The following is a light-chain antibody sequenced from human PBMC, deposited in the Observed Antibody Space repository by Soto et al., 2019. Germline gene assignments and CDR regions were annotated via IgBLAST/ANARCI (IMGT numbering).Light chain of an antibody. CDR1: QSVSSY. Sequence: EIVLTQSPATLSLSPGERATLSCRASQSVSSYLAWYQQKPGQAPRLLIYDASNMATGIPARFSGSGSVTDFTRTISSLEPEDFAVYYCQQRSNWSTFGGGAKVEIK. V-gene: IGKV3-11*01. J-gene: IGKJ4*01. CDR2: DAS. CDR3: QQRSNWST.